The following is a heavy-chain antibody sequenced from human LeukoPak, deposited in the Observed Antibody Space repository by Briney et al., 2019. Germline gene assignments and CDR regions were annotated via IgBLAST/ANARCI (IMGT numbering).Heavy chain of an antibody. CDR2: VNPNSGIT. CDR3: ARRDSNGYYYYFDY. J-gene: IGHJ4*02. CDR1: GYTFISYD. D-gene: IGHD3-22*01. Sequence: ASVKVSCKASGYTFISYDINWVRQATGQGLEWMGWVNPNSGITVYAQKFQGRVIMTRDTSISTAYMELSSLRSEDTAVYYCARRDSNGYYYYFDYWGQGTLVTVSS. V-gene: IGHV1-8*01.